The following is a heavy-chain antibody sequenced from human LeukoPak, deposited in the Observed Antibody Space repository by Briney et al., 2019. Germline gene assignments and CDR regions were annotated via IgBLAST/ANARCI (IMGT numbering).Heavy chain of an antibody. CDR3: ARVSGNYYYGMDV. CDR1: GFTVSSNY. CDR2: IYSGGST. Sequence: GGSLRLSCAASGFTVSSNYMSWVRQAPGKGLEWVSVIYSGGSTYYADSVKGRFTISRDNSKNTLYLQMNSLRAEDTAVYHCARVSGNYYYGMDVWGQGTTVTVSS. D-gene: IGHD1-20*01. V-gene: IGHV3-53*01. J-gene: IGHJ6*02.